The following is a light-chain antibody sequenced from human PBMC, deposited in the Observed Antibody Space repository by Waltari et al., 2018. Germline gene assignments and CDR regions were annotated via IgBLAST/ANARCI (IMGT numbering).Light chain of an antibody. CDR3: CSYAGNPPSYV. J-gene: IGLJ1*01. CDR1: SGDVGSYNL. CDR2: EVT. Sequence: QSALTQPASVSGSPGQSITITCTGTSGDVGSYNLVSWYQQHPGKAPELLIYEVTKRPSGVSNRFSRSKSGNTASLTISGLQAEDEADYYCCSYAGNPPSYVFGTGTEVTVL. V-gene: IGLV2-23*02.